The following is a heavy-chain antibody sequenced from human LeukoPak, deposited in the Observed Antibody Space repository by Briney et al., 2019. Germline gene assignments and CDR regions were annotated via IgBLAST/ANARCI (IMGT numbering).Heavy chain of an antibody. J-gene: IGHJ3*02. CDR3: AREMRGVYGDALDM. Sequence: PGGSLRLSCAASGFTFSSYAMSWVRQAPGKGLEWVSVISGSGSGIHYADSVKGRFTISRDTSKNTLYLQMNSLRAEDTAVYYCAREMRGVYGDALDMWGQGTLVTVSS. CDR2: ISGSGSGI. D-gene: IGHD2-8*01. CDR1: GFTFSSYA. V-gene: IGHV3-23*01.